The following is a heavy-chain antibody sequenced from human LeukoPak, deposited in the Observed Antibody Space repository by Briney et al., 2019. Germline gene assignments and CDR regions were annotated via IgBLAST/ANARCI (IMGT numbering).Heavy chain of an antibody. D-gene: IGHD2-21*02. CDR1: GGSISSNDYF. CDR2: MFFSGNT. V-gene: IGHV4-39*01. Sequence: PSETLSLTCTVSGGSISSNDYFWGWIRQPPGKGLEWIGKMFFSGNTYYNLSLKSRVTISVDTSKNQFSLKLSSVTAADTAMYYCARLVCGGDCYSVWGYFYGMDVWGQGTTVTVSS. J-gene: IGHJ6*02. CDR3: ARLVCGGDCYSVWGYFYGMDV.